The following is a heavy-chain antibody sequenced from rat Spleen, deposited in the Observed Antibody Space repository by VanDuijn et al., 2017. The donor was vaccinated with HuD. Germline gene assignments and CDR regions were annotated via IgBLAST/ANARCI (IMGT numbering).Heavy chain of an antibody. Sequence: EVQLVESGGGLVQPGRSLKLSCVASGFTFNNYWMTWIRQAPGKGLEWVATISSDGGRNFYRDSVKGRFSISRDNAKSTLYLQMNSLRSEDTATYYCSPLPGYNLDHWGQGVMVTVSS. CDR3: SPLPGYNLDH. D-gene: IGHD1-4*01. CDR2: ISSDGGRN. CDR1: GFTFNNYW. V-gene: IGHV5-31*01. J-gene: IGHJ2*01.